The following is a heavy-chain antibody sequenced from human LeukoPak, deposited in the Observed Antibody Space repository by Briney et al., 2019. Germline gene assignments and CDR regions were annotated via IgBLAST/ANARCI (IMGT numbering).Heavy chain of an antibody. V-gene: IGHV3-21*01. CDR3: ARGSRDIVATIGY. Sequence: GGSLRLSCAASGFTFSSYSMNWVRQAPGKGLEWVSSISSSSSYIYYADSVKGRFTISRDNAKNSLYLQMNSLRAEDTAVYYCARGSRDIVATIGYWGQGTLVTVSS. D-gene: IGHD5-12*01. CDR2: ISSSSSYI. J-gene: IGHJ4*02. CDR1: GFTFSSYS.